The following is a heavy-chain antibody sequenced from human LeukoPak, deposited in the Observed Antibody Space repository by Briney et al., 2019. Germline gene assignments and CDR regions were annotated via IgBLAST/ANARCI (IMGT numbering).Heavy chain of an antibody. CDR2: IYYSANT. D-gene: IGHD3-16*01. Sequence: PSETLSLTCTVSGGSISGYYWSWIRQPPGKGLEWLGSIYYSANTNYNPSLKSRVSISADTSKNQFSLKLSSVTAADTAVYYCARDVGELGFDYWGQGTLVTVSS. J-gene: IGHJ4*02. CDR1: GGSISGYY. V-gene: IGHV4-59*12. CDR3: ARDVGELGFDY.